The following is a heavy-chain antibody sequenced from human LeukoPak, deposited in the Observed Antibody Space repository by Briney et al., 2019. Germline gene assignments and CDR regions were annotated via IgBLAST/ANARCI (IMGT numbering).Heavy chain of an antibody. J-gene: IGHJ4*02. Sequence: SETLSLTCAVYGGPFSGYYWSWIRQPPGKGLEWIGEINHSGSTNYNPSLKSRVTISVDTSKNQFSLKLSSVTAADTAVYYCARGVSSYDILTGYQFDYWGQGTLVTVSS. V-gene: IGHV4-34*01. D-gene: IGHD3-9*01. CDR3: ARGVSSYDILTGYQFDY. CDR1: GGPFSGYY. CDR2: INHSGST.